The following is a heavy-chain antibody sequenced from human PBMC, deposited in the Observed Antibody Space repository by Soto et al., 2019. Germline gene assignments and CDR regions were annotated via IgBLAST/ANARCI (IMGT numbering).Heavy chain of an antibody. J-gene: IGHJ6*03. V-gene: IGHV4-34*01. Sequence: SETLSLTCVVSGGSLSDYFWSWIRQPPGMALEWIGEINHLGSINYNPSLKSRVTMSVDTSKNQFSLTLNSVTAADTATYYCARGGISHWAYFYYMDVWDRGSTVTVSS. CDR3: ARGGISHWAYFYYMDV. CDR1: GGSLSDYF. D-gene: IGHD2-21*01. CDR2: INHLGSI.